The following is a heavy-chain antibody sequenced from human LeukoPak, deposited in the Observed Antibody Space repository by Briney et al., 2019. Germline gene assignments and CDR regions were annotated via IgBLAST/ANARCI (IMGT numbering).Heavy chain of an antibody. Sequence: GGSLRLSCAASGFTLSDYYMSWIRQAPGKGQEWVSYSSSSGSTIYYADSVKGRFAISRDNAKNSLYLQMTSLRAEDTAVYYCARRRDFIDYWGQGTLVTVSS. J-gene: IGHJ4*02. CDR1: GFTLSDYY. V-gene: IGHV3-11*01. CDR2: SSSSGSTI. CDR3: ARRRDFIDY. D-gene: IGHD3/OR15-3a*01.